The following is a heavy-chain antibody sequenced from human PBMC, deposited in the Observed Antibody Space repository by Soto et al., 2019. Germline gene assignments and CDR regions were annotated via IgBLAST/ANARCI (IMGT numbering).Heavy chain of an antibody. CDR1: GGSISSYY. CDR2: IYYSGST. J-gene: IGHJ3*02. CDR3: ARGDLSRKEGIVI. Sequence: SETLSLTCTVSGGSISSYYWSWIRQPPGKGLEWIGYIYYSGSTNYNPSLKSRVTISVDTSKNQFSLKLSSVTAADTAVYYCARGDLSRKEGIVIWGQGTMVTVSS. V-gene: IGHV4-59*01. D-gene: IGHD3-16*01.